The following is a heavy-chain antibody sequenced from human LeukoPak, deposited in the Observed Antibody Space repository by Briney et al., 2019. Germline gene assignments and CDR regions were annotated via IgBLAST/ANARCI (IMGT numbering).Heavy chain of an antibody. Sequence: GGSLRLSCAASGFTFSSYAMSWVRQAPGKGLEWVSAISGSGGSTYYADSVKGRFTISRDNSKNTLYLQMNSLRAEDTAVYCCAKVRAVAGYYFDYWGQGTLVTVSS. CDR1: GFTFSSYA. V-gene: IGHV3-23*01. CDR3: AKVRAVAGYYFDY. CDR2: ISGSGGST. J-gene: IGHJ4*02. D-gene: IGHD6-19*01.